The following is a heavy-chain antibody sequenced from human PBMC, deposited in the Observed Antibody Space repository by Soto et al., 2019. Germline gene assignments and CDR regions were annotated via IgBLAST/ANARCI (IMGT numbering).Heavy chain of an antibody. CDR2: IDPSDSQT. J-gene: IGHJ4*02. CDR3: ARQGQQLVGVY. CDR1: GYSFAGYW. D-gene: IGHD6-13*01. Sequence: GESLKISCKGSGYSFAGYWITWVRQMPGKGLEWMGRIDPSDSQTYYSPSFRGHVTISAAKSISTAYLQWSSLKASDTAMYYCARQGQQLVGVYWGQGTLVTVSS. V-gene: IGHV5-10-1*01.